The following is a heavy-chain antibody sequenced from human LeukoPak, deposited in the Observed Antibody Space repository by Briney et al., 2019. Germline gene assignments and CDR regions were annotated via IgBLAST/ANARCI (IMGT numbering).Heavy chain of an antibody. CDR1: GFTFSSYS. CDR3: YTSITDY. CDR2: IRSKIDGGAT. D-gene: IGHD2-21*01. V-gene: IGHV3-15*07. J-gene: IGHJ4*02. Sequence: GGSLRLSCAASGFTFSSYSMNWVRQAPGKGLEWVGRIRSKIDGGATDYAAPVKGRFTISRDDSKNTLYLQINSLKIEDTAMYYCYTSITDYWGQGTLVTVSS.